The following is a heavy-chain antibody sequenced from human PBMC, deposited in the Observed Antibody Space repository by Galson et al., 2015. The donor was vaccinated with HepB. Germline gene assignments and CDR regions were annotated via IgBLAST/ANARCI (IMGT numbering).Heavy chain of an antibody. CDR1: GYSFTSYW. CDR2: IYPGDSDT. V-gene: IGHV5-51*03. Sequence: QSGAEVKKPGESLTISCKGSGYSFTSYWIGWVRQMPGKGLEWMGIIYPGDSDTRYSPSFQGQVTISADKSISTAYLQWSSLKASDTAMYYCARGNPTGYLYYYYYGMDVWGQGTTVTVSS. J-gene: IGHJ6*02. D-gene: IGHD3-9*01. CDR3: ARGNPTGYLYYYYYGMDV.